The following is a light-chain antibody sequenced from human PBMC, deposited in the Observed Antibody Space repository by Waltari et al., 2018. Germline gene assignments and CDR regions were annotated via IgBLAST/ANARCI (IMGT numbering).Light chain of an antibody. CDR2: VNSDGSH. J-gene: IGLJ3*02. CDR3: QTGGHGTWV. Sequence: QLELTQSPSVSASLGASVKLTCTLSSGPITNVVPWHQQQPQKGPRYLMKVNSDGSHSRGDEIPDRFSGSSSGAERYLTISSLQSEDEADYYCQTGGHGTWVFGGGTKLTVL. V-gene: IGLV4-69*01. CDR1: SGPITNV.